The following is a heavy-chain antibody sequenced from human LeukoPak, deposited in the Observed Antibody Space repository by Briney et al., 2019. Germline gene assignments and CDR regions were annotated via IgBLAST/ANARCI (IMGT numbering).Heavy chain of an antibody. CDR3: ARSSSGWWAYFDS. Sequence: SETLSLTCAVSGDSISSYYWSWIRQAPGKGLEWVGYIYYSGSTNYNPSLKSRVTTSVDTSKNQFSLKLSSVTAADTAVYYCARSSSGWWAYFDSWGQGTLVTVSS. CDR2: IYYSGST. J-gene: IGHJ4*02. CDR1: GDSISSYY. D-gene: IGHD6-19*01. V-gene: IGHV4-59*08.